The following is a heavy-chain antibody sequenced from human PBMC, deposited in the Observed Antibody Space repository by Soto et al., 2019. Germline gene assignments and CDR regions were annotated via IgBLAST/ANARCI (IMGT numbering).Heavy chain of an antibody. J-gene: IGHJ4*02. CDR3: ARQFDYDSSGYYYAY. CDR1: GCTFNRNT. Sequence: SVKVSCKASGCTFNRNTISWVRQAPGQGLEWMGGIIPIFGTANYAQKFQGRVTITADESTNTAYMELSRLRSEDTAVYYCARQFDYDSSGYYYAYWGQGTLVTVSS. V-gene: IGHV1-69*13. CDR2: IIPIFGTA. D-gene: IGHD3-22*01.